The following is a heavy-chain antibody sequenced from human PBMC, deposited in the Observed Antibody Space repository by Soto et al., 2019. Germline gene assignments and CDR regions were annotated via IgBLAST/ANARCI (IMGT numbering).Heavy chain of an antibody. CDR2: FYYSGST. V-gene: IGHV4-61*03. J-gene: IGHJ4*02. Sequence: QVQLQESGPGLVKPSETLSLTCTVSGDSVSSGSSYWTWIRQPPGKGLEWIGYFYYSGSTNYNPSLPTRVTLPGDTSNHHFSLNLNAVPAADTAVYYCARRFPGHWREYFDSWGQGNLVTVSS. CDR1: GDSVSSGSSY. CDR3: ARRFPGHWREYFDS. D-gene: IGHD1-1*01.